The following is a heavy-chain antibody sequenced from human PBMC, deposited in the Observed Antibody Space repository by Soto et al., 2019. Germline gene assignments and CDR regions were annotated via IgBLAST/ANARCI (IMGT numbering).Heavy chain of an antibody. Sequence: EVQLVESGGGLVKPGGSLTLSCAASGFAFRSYNMNWVRQAPGKGLEWVASISSGSSNMYYADSVKGRFTISRDNAKNALFLQMNILRAEDSAVYYCARATVGAATFDFWGQGTLVTVSS. J-gene: IGHJ4*02. D-gene: IGHD1-26*01. CDR3: ARATVGAATFDF. CDR1: GFAFRSYN. V-gene: IGHV3-21*01. CDR2: ISSGSSNM.